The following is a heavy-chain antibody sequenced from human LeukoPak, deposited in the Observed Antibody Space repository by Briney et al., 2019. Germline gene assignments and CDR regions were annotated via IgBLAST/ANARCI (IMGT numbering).Heavy chain of an antibody. CDR3: ASRDCDNGVCPFGY. V-gene: IGHV3-21*06. CDR1: GFTFSANS. CDR2: INSGAGFK. Sequence: GGSLRLSCATSGFTFSANSMIWDPQAPGKGLEWGASINSGAGFKYFADSVKGRFTISRDKAKNSLYLQMNSLSAEDTAVYYCASRDCDNGVCPFGYWGQGTLVTVSS. J-gene: IGHJ4*02. D-gene: IGHD2-8*01.